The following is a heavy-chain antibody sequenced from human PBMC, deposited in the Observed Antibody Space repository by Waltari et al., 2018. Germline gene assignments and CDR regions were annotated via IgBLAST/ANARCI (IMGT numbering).Heavy chain of an antibody. D-gene: IGHD6-19*01. J-gene: IGHJ6*02. CDR1: GFTFSSYT. V-gene: IGHV3-23*01. CDR2: ITNSGGST. CDR3: ARALGIAVAGIKYYYYYGMDV. Sequence: EVQLLESGGGLVQPGGSLRLSCAASGFTFSSYTMSWVRQAPGKGLEWVSGITNSGGSTNYADSVKGRFTISRDNSKNTIYLQMDSLRVEDTAVYYCARALGIAVAGIKYYYYYGMDVWGQGTTVTVSS.